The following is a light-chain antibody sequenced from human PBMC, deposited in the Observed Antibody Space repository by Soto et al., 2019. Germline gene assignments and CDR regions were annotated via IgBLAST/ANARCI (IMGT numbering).Light chain of an antibody. CDR3: ISYASSGTWV. Sequence: QSALTQPASVSGSPGQSITISCTGTINDVGGYNYVSWYQQHPGKAPKLIIYEVTHRPSGVSNRFSGSKSGNTASLTISGLQAEDEADFYCISYASSGTWVFGGGTKLTVL. CDR2: EVT. V-gene: IGLV2-14*01. J-gene: IGLJ3*02. CDR1: INDVGGYNY.